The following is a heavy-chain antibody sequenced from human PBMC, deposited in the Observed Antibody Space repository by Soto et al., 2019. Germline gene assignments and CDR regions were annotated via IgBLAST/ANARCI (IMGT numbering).Heavy chain of an antibody. CDR3: ARYHGDFLYNWFDP. D-gene: IGHD4-17*01. J-gene: IGHJ5*02. CDR2: IYYSGST. V-gene: IGHV4-59*08. CDR1: GGSISSYY. Sequence: SETLSLTCTVSGGSISSYYWSWIRQPPGKGLEWIGYIYYSGSTNYNPSLKSRVTISVDTSKNQFSLKLSSVTAADTAVYYCARYHGDFLYNWFDPWGQGTLVTVSS.